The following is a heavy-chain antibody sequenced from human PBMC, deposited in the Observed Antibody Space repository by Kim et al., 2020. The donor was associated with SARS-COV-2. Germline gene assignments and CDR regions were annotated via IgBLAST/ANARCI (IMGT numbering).Heavy chain of an antibody. CDR2: VSYSGST. V-gene: IGHV4-39*01. J-gene: IGHJ4*02. Sequence: SETLSLTCTVSGGSITSSSYRWGWIRQPPGRGLEWIGYVSYSGSTYYNPSLKSRLTISVDRSKSQFFLNLTSVTAADTALYFCTRSNVRPFDYWGQGAL. CDR3: TRSNVRPFDY. CDR1: GGSITSSSYR.